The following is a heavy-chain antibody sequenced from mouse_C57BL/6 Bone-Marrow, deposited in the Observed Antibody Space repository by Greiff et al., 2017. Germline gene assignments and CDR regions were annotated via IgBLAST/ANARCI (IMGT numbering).Heavy chain of an antibody. CDR2: IRNKANNHTT. V-gene: IGHV6-6*01. CDR1: GFTFSDAW. D-gene: IGHD4-1*01. Sequence: EVKVVESGGGLVQPGGSMKLSCAASGFTFSDAWMDWVRQSPEKGLEWVALIRNKANNHTTYYAESVKGRFTISRDDSKSSVYQQMNSLRPEYTGIYYCTCWERVGFAYWGQGTLVTVSA. CDR3: TCWERVGFAY. J-gene: IGHJ3*01.